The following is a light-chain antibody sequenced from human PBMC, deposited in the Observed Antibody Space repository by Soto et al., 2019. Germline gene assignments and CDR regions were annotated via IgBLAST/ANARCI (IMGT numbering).Light chain of an antibody. CDR3: NSYTNRNSVI. CDR2: EVT. V-gene: IGLV2-14*01. Sequence: QSVLTQPASVSGSPVQATTIFCTGTSSDMGDYGYVSWYQQHPGKAPKRIIYEVTNRPSGVSTRFSGSKSGNTASLTISGLQAEDEADYYCNSYTNRNSVIFGGGTK. CDR1: SSDMGDYGY. J-gene: IGLJ2*01.